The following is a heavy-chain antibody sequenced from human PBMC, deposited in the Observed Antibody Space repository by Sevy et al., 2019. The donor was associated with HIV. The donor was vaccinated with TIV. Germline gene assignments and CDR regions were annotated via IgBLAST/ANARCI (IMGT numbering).Heavy chain of an antibody. CDR3: ARDQRGYSYGYYIPPNNWFDP. Sequence: SETLSLTCAVYGGSFSGYYWSWIRQPPGKGLEWIGEINHSGSTNYNSSLKSRVTISVDTSKNQFSLKLSSVTAADTAVYYCARDQRGYSYGYYIPPNNWFDPWGHGTLVTVSS. CDR1: GGSFSGYY. V-gene: IGHV4-34*01. J-gene: IGHJ5*02. CDR2: INHSGST. D-gene: IGHD5-18*01.